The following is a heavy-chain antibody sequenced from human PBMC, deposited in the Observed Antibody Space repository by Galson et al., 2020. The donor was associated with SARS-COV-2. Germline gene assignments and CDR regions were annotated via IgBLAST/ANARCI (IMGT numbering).Heavy chain of an antibody. J-gene: IGHJ3*02. V-gene: IGHV3-30-3*02. CDR1: GFTFSSYA. D-gene: IGHD5-18*01. Sequence: GESLKISCAASGFTFSSYAMHWVRQAPGKGLEWVAVISYDGSNKYYADSVKGRFTISRDNSKNTLYLQMNSLRAEDTAVYYCAKSGYSYGAFDIWGQGTMVTVSS. CDR3: AKSGYSYGAFDI. CDR2: ISYDGSNK.